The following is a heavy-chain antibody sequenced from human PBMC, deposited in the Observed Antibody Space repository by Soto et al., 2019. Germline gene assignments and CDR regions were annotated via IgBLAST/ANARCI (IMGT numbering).Heavy chain of an antibody. V-gene: IGHV3-33*01. J-gene: IGHJ4*02. Sequence: QVQLVESGGGVVQPGRSLRLSCAASGFTFSSYGMHWVRQAPGKGLEWVAVIWYDGSNKYYADSVKGRFTISRDNSKNTLYLQMNRLRAEDTAVYYCARGGGAFDYWGQGTLVTVSS. CDR1: GFTFSSYG. CDR2: IWYDGSNK. CDR3: ARGGGAFDY. D-gene: IGHD3-10*01.